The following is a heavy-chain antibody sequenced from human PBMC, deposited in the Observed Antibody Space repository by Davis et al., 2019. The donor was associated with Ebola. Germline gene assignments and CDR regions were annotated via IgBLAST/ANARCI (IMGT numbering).Heavy chain of an antibody. V-gene: IGHV4-59*01. Sequence: SETLSLTCTASGGSISSYYWSWIRQPPGKGLEWIGYIYYSGSTNYNPSLKSRVTISVDTSKNQFSLKLSSVTAADTAVYYCARAIPGDGMDVWGKGTTVTVSS. J-gene: IGHJ6*04. D-gene: IGHD2-2*02. CDR1: GGSISSYY. CDR3: ARAIPGDGMDV. CDR2: IYYSGST.